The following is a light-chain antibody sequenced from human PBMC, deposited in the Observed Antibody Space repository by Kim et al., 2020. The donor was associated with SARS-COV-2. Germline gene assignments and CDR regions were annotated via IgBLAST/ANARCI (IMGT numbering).Light chain of an antibody. Sequence: QSALTQPRSVSGSPGQSVTISCTGTSSDVGGYNFVSWYQQHPGKAPKLMIYAVTERPSGVPARFSGSKSGNTASLTISGLLAEDEADYYCCSYAVTVEVFGGGTQLTVL. CDR2: AVT. V-gene: IGLV2-11*01. CDR3: CSYAVTVEV. J-gene: IGLJ3*02. CDR1: SSDVGGYNF.